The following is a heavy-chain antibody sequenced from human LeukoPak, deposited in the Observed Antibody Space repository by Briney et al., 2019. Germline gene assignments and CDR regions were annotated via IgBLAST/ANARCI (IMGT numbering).Heavy chain of an antibody. CDR1: GGSISTYS. CDR2: IYYSGST. V-gene: IGHV4-59*08. J-gene: IGHJ4*02. D-gene: IGHD6-19*01. CDR3: ARGTSSGWYALDY. Sequence: SETLSLTCTVSGGSISTYSWSWIRQPPGKGLEWIGYIYYSGSTNYNPSLKSRVTISVDTSKNQFSLKLSSVTAADTAVYYCARGTSSGWYALDYWGQGTLVTVSS.